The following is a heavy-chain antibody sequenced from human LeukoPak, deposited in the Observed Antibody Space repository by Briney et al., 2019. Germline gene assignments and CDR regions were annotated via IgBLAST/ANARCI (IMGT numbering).Heavy chain of an antibody. CDR2: ISGSGGST. V-gene: IGHV3-23*01. J-gene: IGHJ4*02. D-gene: IGHD1-1*01. Sequence: GGSLRLSCAASGFTFSSYAMSWVRQAPGKGLEWVSAISGSGGSTYYADSVKGRFTISRDNSKNTLFLQMNSLRAEDTAVYYCAKYLPGTIGTLYYFDYWGQGTLVTVSS. CDR3: AKYLPGTIGTLYYFDY. CDR1: GFTFSSYA.